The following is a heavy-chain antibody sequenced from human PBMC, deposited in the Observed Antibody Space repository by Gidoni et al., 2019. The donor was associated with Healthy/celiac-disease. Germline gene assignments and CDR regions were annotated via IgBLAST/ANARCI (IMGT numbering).Heavy chain of an antibody. V-gene: IGHV1-69*19. CDR3: ARVGRDRYCSGGSCFHWYFDL. CDR1: GGTFSSYA. D-gene: IGHD2-15*01. CDR2: VIPIFGTA. J-gene: IGHJ2*01. Sequence: QVQLVQSGAELKKPGSSVKVSCKASGGTFSSYAISWVRQAPGHGLEWRGGVIPIFGTANYAQKFQGRVTITADESTRTAYMELSSLRSEDTAVYYCARVGRDRYCSGGSCFHWYFDLWGRGTLVTVSS.